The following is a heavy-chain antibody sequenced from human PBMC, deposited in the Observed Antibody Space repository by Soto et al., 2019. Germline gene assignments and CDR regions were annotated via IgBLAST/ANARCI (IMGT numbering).Heavy chain of an antibody. V-gene: IGHV1-8*01. CDR1: GYTFRRYD. J-gene: IGHJ4*02. CDR2: VNPNTGNT. Sequence: QVQLVPSGAEVKKPGASGKVSCTGSGYTFRRYDIHWVRQATGQGLEWMGWVNPNTGNTGYAHKVQGRVTTTRDMSKSSAYMGVNSLTSEDTASYYCARAYGAGSFDYWGQGTLVSVYS. CDR3: ARAYGAGSFDY. D-gene: IGHD3-10*01.